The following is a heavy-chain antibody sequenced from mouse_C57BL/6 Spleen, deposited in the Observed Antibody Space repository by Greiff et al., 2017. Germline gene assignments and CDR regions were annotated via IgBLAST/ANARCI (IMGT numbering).Heavy chain of an antibody. V-gene: IGHV1-55*01. D-gene: IGHD2-4*01. CDR1: GYTFTSYW. CDR3: APYDYDDGYAKDY. Sequence: VQLQQPGAELVKPGASVKMSCKASGYTFTSYWITWVKQRPGPGLEWIGYIYPGSGSTNYNETFKSKATLTVDTSSSTAYMQLSSLTSEDSAVYYCAPYDYDDGYAKDYWGQGTSVTVSS. J-gene: IGHJ4*01. CDR2: IYPGSGST.